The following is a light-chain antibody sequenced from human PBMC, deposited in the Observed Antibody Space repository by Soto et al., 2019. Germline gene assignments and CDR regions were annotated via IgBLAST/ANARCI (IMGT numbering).Light chain of an antibody. J-gene: IGKJ2*01. CDR1: QSVSSSF. V-gene: IGKV3-20*01. CDR3: QQYETSVMYT. Sequence: EIVLTQSPGTLSLSPGERATLSCRASQSVSSSFFAWYQQKPGQAPRLLIYDVSVRATGIPDRFSGSGSGTDFPLTINSLEPEDFAVYYCQQYETSVMYTFGQGNKLEIK. CDR2: DVS.